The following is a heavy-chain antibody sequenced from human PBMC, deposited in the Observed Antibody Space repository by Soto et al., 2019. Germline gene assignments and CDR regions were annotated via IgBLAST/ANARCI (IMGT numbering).Heavy chain of an antibody. CDR2: INHSGST. V-gene: IGHV4-34*01. J-gene: IGHJ6*02. D-gene: IGHD3-9*01. Sequence: QVQLQQWGAGLLKPSETLSLTCAVYGGSFSGYYWSWIRQPPGKGLEWIGEINHSGSTNYNPSLKSRVTISVDTSKNQFSLKLSSVTAADTAVYYCARGIILRRYVYYYYGMDVWGQGTTVTVSS. CDR3: ARGIILRRYVYYYYGMDV. CDR1: GGSFSGYY.